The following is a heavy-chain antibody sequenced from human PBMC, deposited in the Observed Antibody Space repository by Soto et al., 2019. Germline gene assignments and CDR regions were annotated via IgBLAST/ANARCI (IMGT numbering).Heavy chain of an antibody. V-gene: IGHV3-21*01. CDR2: ISSSSSYI. CDR3: ARLGLSSADFDY. J-gene: IGHJ4*02. CDR1: GLTFSSYS. Sequence: KPGGSLRLSCAASGLTFSSYSMNWARQAPGKGLEWVSSISSSSSYIYYADSVKGRFIISRDNAKNSLYLQMNSLRAEDTAVYYCARLGLSSADFDYWGQGTLVTVSS. D-gene: IGHD6-19*01.